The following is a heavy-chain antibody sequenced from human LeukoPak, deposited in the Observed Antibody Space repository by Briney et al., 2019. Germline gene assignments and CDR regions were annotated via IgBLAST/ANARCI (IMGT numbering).Heavy chain of an antibody. V-gene: IGHV3-23*01. J-gene: IGHJ4*02. CDR1: GFTFSSYA. CDR2: ISGSGVST. Sequence: GGSLRLSCAASGFTFSSYAMSWVRQAPGKGLEWVSGISGSGVSTYHADSLKGRFTISRDNSRNTLYLQMNSLRAEDTAVFYCAKVRYMNSWYREVDYWGQGTLVTVSS. CDR3: AKVRYMNSWYREVDY. D-gene: IGHD6-13*01.